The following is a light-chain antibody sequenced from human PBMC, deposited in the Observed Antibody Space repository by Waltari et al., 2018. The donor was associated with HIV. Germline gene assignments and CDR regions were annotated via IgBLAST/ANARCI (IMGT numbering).Light chain of an antibody. CDR2: EVT. V-gene: IGLV2-8*01. CDR1: SNDVGAYDY. CDR3: TSYVDNYHVF. J-gene: IGLJ2*01. Sequence: QSALTQPPSASGSPGQSVTISCTGTSNDVGAYDYVSWYQQHPGRAPKLLIYEVTKRPSGVPDRFSGSKSGNTASLTSGLQAEDDGHDYCTSYVDNYHVFFGGGTKLTVL.